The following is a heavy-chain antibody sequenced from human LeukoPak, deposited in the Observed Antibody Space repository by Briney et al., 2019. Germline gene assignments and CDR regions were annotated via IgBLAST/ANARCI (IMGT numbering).Heavy chain of an antibody. Sequence: SETLSPTCTVSGGSISSSSYYWGWIRQPPGKGLEWIGSIYYSGSTYYNPSLKSRVTISVDTSKNQFSLKLSSVTAADTAVYYCARRRRGVSSGYYFDYWGQGTLVTDSS. D-gene: IGHD3-22*01. CDR3: ARRRRGVSSGYYFDY. CDR1: GGSISSSSYY. J-gene: IGHJ4*02. V-gene: IGHV4-39*01. CDR2: IYYSGST.